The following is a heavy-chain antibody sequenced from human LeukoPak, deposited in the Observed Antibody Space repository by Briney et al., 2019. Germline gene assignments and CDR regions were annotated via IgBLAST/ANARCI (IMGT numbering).Heavy chain of an antibody. CDR2: IYYSGST. J-gene: IGHJ6*02. V-gene: IGHV4-59*01. CDR1: GGSISSYY. Sequence: SETLSLTCTVSGGSISSYYWSWLRQPPGKGLEWIGYIYYSGSTNYNPSLKSRVTISVDTSKNQFSLKLSSVTAADTAVYYCARGPGSNFWSGYRQPYYYYYGMDVWGQGTTVTVSS. CDR3: ARGPGSNFWSGYRQPYYYYYGMDV. D-gene: IGHD3-3*01.